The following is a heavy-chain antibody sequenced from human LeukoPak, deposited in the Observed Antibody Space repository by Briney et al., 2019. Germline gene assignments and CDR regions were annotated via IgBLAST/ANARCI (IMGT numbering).Heavy chain of an antibody. CDR3: AKDTGDYYDTSGNYYAGWFDP. CDR1: GFSFSPFG. V-gene: IGHV3-30*02. CDR2: IRYDGNNK. D-gene: IGHD3-22*01. Sequence: AGGSLRLSCEASGFSFSPFGLHWVRQAPGKGLEWVAFIRYDGNNKYFADSVKGRFTISRDNSKNTVYLQMNSLKPEDTAVYHCAKDTGDYYDTSGNYYAGWFDPWGQGTLVTVSS. J-gene: IGHJ5*02.